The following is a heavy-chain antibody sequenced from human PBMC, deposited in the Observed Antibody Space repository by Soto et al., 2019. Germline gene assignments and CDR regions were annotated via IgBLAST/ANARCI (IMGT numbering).Heavy chain of an antibody. CDR3: AREPAYCSGGSCYLANWFDP. CDR1: GFTVSSNY. CDR2: IYSGGST. D-gene: IGHD2-15*01. J-gene: IGHJ5*02. V-gene: IGHV3-66*01. Sequence: GSLRLSCAASGFTVSSNYMSWVRQAPGKGLEWVSVIYSGGSTYYADSVKGRFTISRDNSKNTLYLQMNSLRAEDTAVYYCAREPAYCSGGSCYLANWFDPWGQGTLVTVSS.